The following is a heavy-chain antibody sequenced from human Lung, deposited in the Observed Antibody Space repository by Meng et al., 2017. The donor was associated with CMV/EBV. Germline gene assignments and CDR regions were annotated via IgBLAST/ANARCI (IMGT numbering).Heavy chain of an antibody. D-gene: IGHD3-10*01. Sequence: RGSGPALGRPSETLSLTCAVSGDSITNHNWWAWVRQPPGKGLEWIGEIPHRGSSAYNPSLKSRVSMSIDKSKNQFSLKLTSVTAADTAVYHCLRRSGGSVWGQGTLVTVSS. J-gene: IGHJ1*01. CDR1: GDSITNHNW. V-gene: IGHV4-4*02. CDR2: IPHRGSS. CDR3: LRRSGGSV.